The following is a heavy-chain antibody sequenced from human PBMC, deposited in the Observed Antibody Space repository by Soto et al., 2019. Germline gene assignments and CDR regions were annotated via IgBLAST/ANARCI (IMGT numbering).Heavy chain of an antibody. CDR1: GASITYGGYS. J-gene: IGHJ4*02. CDR3: ARGGGSDSFDY. CDR2: INHLETT. V-gene: IGHV4-30-2*01. D-gene: IGHD1-26*01. Sequence: SETLSLTCTVSGASITYGGYSWSWIRQTPGKGLEWIGYINHLETTFYNPSFESRLTLSIDRAKNQFSLNLNSMSAADRAVYFCARGGGSDSFDYWGQGILVTVSS.